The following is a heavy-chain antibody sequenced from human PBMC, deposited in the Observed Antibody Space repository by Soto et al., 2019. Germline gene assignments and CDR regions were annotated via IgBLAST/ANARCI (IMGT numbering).Heavy chain of an antibody. J-gene: IGHJ4*02. CDR2: INIDGSRT. V-gene: IGHV3-74*03. CDR3: ARDFAGRDDY. CDR1: GFTLSNNW. D-gene: IGHD2-15*01. Sequence: EVQLVESGGGLVQPGGSLRLSCAASGFTLSNNWMHWVRQAPGEGLVWVSRINIDGSRTTYADSVKGRFTISRDHAKYTLYLQMDSLRVEDTALYYCARDFAGRDDYWGQGTLVTVSS.